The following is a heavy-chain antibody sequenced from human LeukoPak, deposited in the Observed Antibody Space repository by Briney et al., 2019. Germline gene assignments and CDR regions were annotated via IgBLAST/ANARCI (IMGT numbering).Heavy chain of an antibody. CDR2: ISYDGSNK. CDR3: ASPADIVATI. J-gene: IGHJ4*02. CDR1: GFTFSSYA. V-gene: IGHV3-30-3*01. Sequence: GGSLRLSCAASGFTFSSYAMHWVRQAPGKGLEWVAVISYDGSNKYYADSVKGRFTISRDNSKNTLYLQMNSLRAEDTAVYYCASPADIVATIGGQGTLVTVSS. D-gene: IGHD5-12*01.